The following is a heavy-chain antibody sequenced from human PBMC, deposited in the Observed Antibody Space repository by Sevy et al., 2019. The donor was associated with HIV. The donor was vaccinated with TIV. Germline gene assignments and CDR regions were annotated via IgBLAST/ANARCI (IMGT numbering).Heavy chain of an antibody. CDR3: AREETSPVGAFDY. D-gene: IGHD1-26*01. CDR2: TYYRSKWYK. J-gene: IGHJ4*02. V-gene: IGHV6-1*01. CDR1: GDSVSSNSAA. Sequence: SQTLSLTCAISGDSVSSNSAAWNWIRQSPSRGLEWLGRTYYRSKWYKDYAVSVKSRITINPYTSKYKFSLQLNSVTPGDTAVYYCAREETSPVGAFDYWGQGTLVTVSS.